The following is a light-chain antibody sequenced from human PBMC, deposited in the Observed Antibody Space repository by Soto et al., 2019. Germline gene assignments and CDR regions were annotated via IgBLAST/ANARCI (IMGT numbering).Light chain of an antibody. J-gene: IGLJ1*01. CDR1: TSDIGSYNY. Sequence: QSVLTQPGSVSGSPGQSITVSCTGTTSDIGSYNYVSWYQQHPGKAPKLIIYEVNNRPSGISNRFSGSKSGSAASLTISGIQAEDEDDYYCASFTTSSTRVFGTGTKVTVL. CDR3: ASFTTSSTRV. V-gene: IGLV2-14*01. CDR2: EVN.